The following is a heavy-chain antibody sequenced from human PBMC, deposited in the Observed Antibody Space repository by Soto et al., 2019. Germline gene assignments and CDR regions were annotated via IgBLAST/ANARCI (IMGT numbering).Heavy chain of an antibody. Sequence: GASVKVSCKASGGTFSSYAISWVRQAPGQGLEWMGGINAGNGNTKYSQKFQGRVTITRDTSASTAYMELSSLRSEDTAVYYCARGPRRVVVPAADYYYYYYYMDVWGKGTTVTVSS. D-gene: IGHD2-2*01. V-gene: IGHV1-3*01. CDR3: ARGPRRVVVPAADYYYYYYYMDV. CDR1: GGTFSSYA. CDR2: INAGNGNT. J-gene: IGHJ6*03.